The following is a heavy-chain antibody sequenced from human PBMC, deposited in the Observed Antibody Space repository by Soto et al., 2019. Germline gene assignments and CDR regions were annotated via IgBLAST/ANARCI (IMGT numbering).Heavy chain of an antibody. CDR2: ISAYNGNR. D-gene: IGHD1-26*01. CDR1: GYTFTSYG. CDR3: ARDQVGATGDY. J-gene: IGHJ4*02. V-gene: IGHV1-18*01. Sequence: QIQLVQSGAEVKKPGASVKVSCKASGYTFTSYGISWVRQAPGQGLKWMGWISAYNGNRNYAQKVQGRVTMTTDTSTNTAYMEVRSLRSDDTAVYYCARDQVGATGDYWGQGTLVTVSS.